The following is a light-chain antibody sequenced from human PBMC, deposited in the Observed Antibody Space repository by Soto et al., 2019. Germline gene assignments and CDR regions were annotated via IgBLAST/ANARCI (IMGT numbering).Light chain of an antibody. Sequence: QSALTQPASVSGSPGQSITISCTGTNNDVGGYNYVSWYQQYPGKAPKLMIYEVTNRPSGVSDRFSGSKSGNTASLIISGLQAEDEADYYCAAWDDSLSGRVVFGGGTKVTVL. V-gene: IGLV2-14*01. CDR2: EVT. CDR1: NNDVGGYNY. CDR3: AAWDDSLSGRVV. J-gene: IGLJ2*01.